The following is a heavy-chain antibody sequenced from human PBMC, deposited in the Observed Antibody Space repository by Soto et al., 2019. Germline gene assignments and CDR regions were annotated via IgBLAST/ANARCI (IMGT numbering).Heavy chain of an antibody. CDR2: IYHNERT. CDR1: GVSISSSQW. V-gene: IGHV4-4*02. J-gene: IGHJ6*02. CDR3: GRTKDYFYGVDV. Sequence: QVQLQESGPGLVKPSGTLSLTCAVSGVSISSSQWWSWVRQPPGKGLEWIGEIYHNERTNYNPSLKSRLTMSLDRSKNQVSLKLSSVTAADTATYYCGRTKDYFYGVDVWSQGTTVTVSS.